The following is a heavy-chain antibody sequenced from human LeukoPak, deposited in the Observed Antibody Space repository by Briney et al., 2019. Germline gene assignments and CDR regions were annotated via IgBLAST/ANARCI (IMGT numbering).Heavy chain of an antibody. J-gene: IGHJ4*02. CDR2: IYHSGST. CDR3: ARVREDMGDYFDY. D-gene: IGHD1-26*01. CDR1: GFTFSSNAM. V-gene: IGHV4-38-2*01. Sequence: GSLRLSCAASGFTFSSNAMSWVRQAPGKGLEWIGSIYHSGSTYYNPSLKSRVTISVDTSKNQFSLKLSSVTAADTAVYYCARVREDMGDYFDYWGQGTLVTVSS.